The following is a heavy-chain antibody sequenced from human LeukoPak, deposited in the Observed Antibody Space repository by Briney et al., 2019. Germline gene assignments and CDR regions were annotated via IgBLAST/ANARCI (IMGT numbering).Heavy chain of an antibody. CDR1: GYTLTELS. CDR3: ARVGSFGDREDY. D-gene: IGHD4-17*01. V-gene: IGHV1-69*13. Sequence: SVKVSCKVSGYTLTELSMHWVRQAPGKGLEWMGGIIPIFGTANYAQKFQGRVTITADESTSTAYMELSSLRSEDTAVYYCARVGSFGDREDYWGQGTLVTVSS. CDR2: IIPIFGTA. J-gene: IGHJ4*02.